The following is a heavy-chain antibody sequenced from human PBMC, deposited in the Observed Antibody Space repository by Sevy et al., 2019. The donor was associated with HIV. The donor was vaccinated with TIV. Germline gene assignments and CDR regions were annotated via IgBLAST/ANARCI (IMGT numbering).Heavy chain of an antibody. CDR3: TRDHINYYGSGSFSMLGY. Sequence: GGSLRLSCAASGFTFSSYGLNWVRQAPGKGLEWVSSISSSSSYKYYADSVKGRFTISRDNAKDSLYLQMNSLRAEDTAVYYCTRDHINYYGSGSFSMLGYWGQGSLVTVSS. CDR1: GFTFSSYG. V-gene: IGHV3-21*01. D-gene: IGHD3-10*01. J-gene: IGHJ4*02. CDR2: ISSSSSYK.